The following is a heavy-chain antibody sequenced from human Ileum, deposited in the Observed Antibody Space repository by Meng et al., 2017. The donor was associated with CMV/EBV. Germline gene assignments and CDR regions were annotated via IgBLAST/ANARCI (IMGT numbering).Heavy chain of an antibody. CDR3: ARAGNYRFDF. J-gene: IGHJ4*02. CDR1: GFTFSNYW. CDR2: INTDGSTT. Sequence: GESLKISCAASGFTFSNYWMHWVRQAQGKGLVWVSRINTDGSTTDYADSVKGRFTISRDDAKHTLYLQMNSLRAEDTAVYYCARAGNYRFDFWGQGTRVT. V-gene: IGHV3-74*01. D-gene: IGHD4-11*01.